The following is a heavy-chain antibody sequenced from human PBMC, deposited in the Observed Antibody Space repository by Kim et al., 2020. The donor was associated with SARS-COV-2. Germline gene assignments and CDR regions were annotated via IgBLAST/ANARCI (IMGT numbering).Heavy chain of an antibody. D-gene: IGHD6-19*01. CDR3: ARDLLAVAGNGPDWGSSYYYYGMDV. V-gene: IGHV3-33*01. Sequence: GGSLRLSCAASGFTFSSYGMHWVRQAPGKGLEWVAVIWYDGSNKYYADSVKGRFTISRDNSKNTLYLQMNSLRAEDTAVYYCARDLLAVAGNGPDWGSSYYYYGMDVWGQGTTVTVSS. J-gene: IGHJ6*02. CDR2: IWYDGSNK. CDR1: GFTFSSYG.